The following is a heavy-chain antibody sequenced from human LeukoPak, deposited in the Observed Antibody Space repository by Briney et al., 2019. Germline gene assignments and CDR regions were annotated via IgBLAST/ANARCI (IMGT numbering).Heavy chain of an antibody. Sequence: SETLSLTCTVSGGSISSSSYYWGWIRQPPGKGLEWIGNIYYSGSTYYNPSLTSRVTISVDTSKNQFSLKLSSVTAADTAVYYCARESVAGALDYWGQGTLVTVSS. J-gene: IGHJ4*02. D-gene: IGHD6-19*01. CDR1: GGSISSSSYY. CDR3: ARESVAGALDY. V-gene: IGHV4-39*07. CDR2: IYYSGST.